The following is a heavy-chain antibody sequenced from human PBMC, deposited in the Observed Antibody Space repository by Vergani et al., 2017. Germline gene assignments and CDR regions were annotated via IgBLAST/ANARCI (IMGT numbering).Heavy chain of an antibody. V-gene: IGHV4-39*01. CDR1: GASIRSSIYY. CDR3: ARHSTVEWLVKLGWIDP. D-gene: IGHD6-19*01. J-gene: IGHJ5*02. Sequence: QLQLQESGPGLVKPSAILSLTCSVSGASIRSSIYYWGWIRQPPGKGLEWIASIYYSGSTYYNPSLKSRVTISVDTSKNQFSLKLSSVTAADTAVYFCARHSTVEWLVKLGWIDPWGQGILVTVSS. CDR2: IYYSGST.